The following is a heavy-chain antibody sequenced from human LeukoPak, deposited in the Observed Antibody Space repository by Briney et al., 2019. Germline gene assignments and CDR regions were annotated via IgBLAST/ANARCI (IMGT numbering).Heavy chain of an antibody. J-gene: IGHJ4*02. Sequence: SETLSLTCTVSGGSISSYYCSWIRQPPGKGLEWIGYIYYSGSTNYNPSLKSRVTISVDTSKNQFSLKLSSVTAADTAVYYCVRGHGDYTIDYWGQGNLVTVSS. CDR2: IYYSGST. CDR3: VRGHGDYTIDY. CDR1: GGSISSYY. V-gene: IGHV4-59*01. D-gene: IGHD4-17*01.